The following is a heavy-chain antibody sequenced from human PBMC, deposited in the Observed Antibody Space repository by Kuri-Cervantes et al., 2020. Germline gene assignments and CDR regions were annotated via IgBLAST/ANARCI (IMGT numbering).Heavy chain of an antibody. CDR2: IKHDGSEK. V-gene: IGHV3-7*01. D-gene: IGHD4-17*01. Sequence: GESLKISCAASGFTFSNYWMSWVRQAPGKGLEWVANIKHDGSEKYYVDSVKGRFTISRDNSKKTLYLQMDSLRVDDTAVYYCARIYGDYARIDYWGQGTLVTVSS. CDR1: GFTFSNYW. J-gene: IGHJ4*02. CDR3: ARIYGDYARIDY.